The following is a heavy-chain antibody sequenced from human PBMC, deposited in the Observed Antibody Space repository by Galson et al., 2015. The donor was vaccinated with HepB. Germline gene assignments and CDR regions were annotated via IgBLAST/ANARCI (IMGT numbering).Heavy chain of an antibody. CDR2: ISYDGSNK. CDR1: GFTFSSYA. J-gene: IGHJ2*01. CDR3: ARVPSGSSWYGYFDL. Sequence: SLRLSCAASGFTFSSYAMHWVRQAPGKGLEWVAVISYDGSNKYYADSVKGRFTISRDNSKNTLYLQMNSLRAEDTAVYYCARVPSGSSWYGYFDLWGRGTLVTVSS. D-gene: IGHD6-13*01. V-gene: IGHV3-30*04.